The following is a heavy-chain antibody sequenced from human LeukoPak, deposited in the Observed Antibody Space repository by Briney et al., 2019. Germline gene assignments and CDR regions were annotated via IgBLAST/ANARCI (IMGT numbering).Heavy chain of an antibody. Sequence: GASVKVSCKASGYTFTGYYMHWVRQAPGQGLEWMGWINPNSGGTNYAQKLQGRVTMTRDTSISTAYMELSRLRSDDTAVYYCARESEWELLVSAFDIWGQGTMVTVSS. CDR3: ARESEWELLVSAFDI. CDR1: GYTFTGYY. CDR2: INPNSGGT. V-gene: IGHV1-2*02. D-gene: IGHD1-26*01. J-gene: IGHJ3*02.